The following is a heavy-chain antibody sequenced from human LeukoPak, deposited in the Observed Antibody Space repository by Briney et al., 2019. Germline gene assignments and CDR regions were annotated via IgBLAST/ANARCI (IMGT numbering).Heavy chain of an antibody. CDR2: IDPSDSYT. D-gene: IGHD3-9*01. J-gene: IGHJ6*04. CDR3: ARHSLPVLRYFDWPHMDV. V-gene: IGHV5-10-1*01. Sequence: GESLRISFKGSGYRFTSYWISWVRPMPGKGLEWMGRIDPSDSYTNYSPSFQGHVTISADKSISTAYLQWSSLKASDTAMYYCARHSLPVLRYFDWPHMDVWGEGTTVTVSS. CDR1: GYRFTSYW.